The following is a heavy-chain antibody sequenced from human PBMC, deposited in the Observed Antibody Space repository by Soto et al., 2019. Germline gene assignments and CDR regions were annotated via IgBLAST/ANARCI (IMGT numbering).Heavy chain of an antibody. D-gene: IGHD3-9*01. CDR2: ISGSGGST. CDR3: AKDLPSYYDILTGYSTWVGYFDY. V-gene: IGHV3-23*01. J-gene: IGHJ4*02. Sequence: GGSLRLSCAASGVTFSSYAMSWVRQAPGKGLEWVSAISGSGGSTYYADSVKGRFTISRDSSKNTLYLQMNSLRAEDTAVYYCAKDLPSYYDILTGYSTWVGYFDYWGQGTLVTVSS. CDR1: GVTFSSYA.